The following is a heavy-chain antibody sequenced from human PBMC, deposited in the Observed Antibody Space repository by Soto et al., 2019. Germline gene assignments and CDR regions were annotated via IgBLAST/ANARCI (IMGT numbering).Heavy chain of an antibody. D-gene: IGHD4-4*01. CDR1: GFTFSSYA. J-gene: IGHJ2*01. CDR2: ISDDGSNK. Sequence: QVQLVESGGGVVQPGRSLRLSCAASGFTFSSYAMHWVRQAPGKGLEWVAVISDDGSNKYYADSVKGRFTISRDNSKNTLYIQMNSLRTEDSAVYYCARPLWRDDYNWGYFDLWGRGTLVTVSS. V-gene: IGHV3-30-3*01. CDR3: ARPLWRDDYNWGYFDL.